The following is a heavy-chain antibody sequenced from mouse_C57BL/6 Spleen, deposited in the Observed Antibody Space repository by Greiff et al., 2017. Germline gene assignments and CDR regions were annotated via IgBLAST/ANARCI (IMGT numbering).Heavy chain of an antibody. Sequence: EVKLVESEGGLVQPGSSMKLSCTASGFTFSDYYMAWVRQVPEKGLEWVANINYDGSSTYYLDSLKSRFIISRDNAKNILYLQMSSLKSEDTATYYCARGEGPYYYGAMDYWGQGTSVTVSS. CDR2: INYDGSST. CDR3: ARGEGPYYYGAMDY. CDR1: GFTFSDYY. D-gene: IGHD1-1*01. V-gene: IGHV5-16*01. J-gene: IGHJ4*01.